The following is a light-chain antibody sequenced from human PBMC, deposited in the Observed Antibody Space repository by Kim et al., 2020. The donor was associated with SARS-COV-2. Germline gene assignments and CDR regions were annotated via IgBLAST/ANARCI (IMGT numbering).Light chain of an antibody. CDR2: DAS. Sequence: VSPGEGATRSCRASRSISIGLAWYQQKPGQAPSLLIYDASTRATGVPARFSGSGSGTAFTLSISSLQSEAFAVYYCQQYENWPPAFGQGTKVDIK. V-gene: IGKV3-15*01. CDR3: QQYENWPPA. CDR1: RSISIG. J-gene: IGKJ1*01.